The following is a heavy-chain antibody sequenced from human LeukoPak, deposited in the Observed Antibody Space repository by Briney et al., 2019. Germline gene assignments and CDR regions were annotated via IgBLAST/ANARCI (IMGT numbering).Heavy chain of an antibody. CDR1: GGFISSSDYY. V-gene: IGHV4-61*02. CDR2: IYISGST. CDR3: ARVRYCSGGSCYTFDY. J-gene: IGHJ4*02. Sequence: PSETLSLTCTVSGGFISSSDYYWSWIRQPAGKGLELIGRIYISGSTNYNPSLKSRVTISVGTSKNQFSLKLSSVTAADTAVYYCARVRYCSGGSCYTFDYWGQGTLVTVSS. D-gene: IGHD2-15*01.